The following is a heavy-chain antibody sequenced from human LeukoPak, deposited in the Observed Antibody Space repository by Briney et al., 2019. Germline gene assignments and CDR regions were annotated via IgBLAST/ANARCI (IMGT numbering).Heavy chain of an antibody. CDR2: INPNSGGT. J-gene: IGHJ5*02. D-gene: IGHD6-13*01. CDR1: GYTFTGYY. CDR3: ARVVAAAGTHWFDP. Sequence: ASVKVSCKASGYTFTGYYMHWVRQAPGQGLEWMGWINPNSGGTNYAQKFQGRVTMTRDTSISTAYMELSRLRSDDTAVYYCARVVAAAGTHWFDPWGQGTLVTVSS. V-gene: IGHV1-2*02.